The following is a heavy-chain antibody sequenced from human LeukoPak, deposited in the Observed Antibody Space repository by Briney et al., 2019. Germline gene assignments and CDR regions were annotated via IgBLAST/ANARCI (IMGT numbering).Heavy chain of an antibody. CDR2: ISSSATTI. J-gene: IGHJ4*02. V-gene: IGHV3-11*04. CDR3: AKDLRVPAAATFDYFDY. D-gene: IGHD2-2*01. Sequence: GGSLRLSCAASGFTFSDYYMNWIRQAPGKGLEWVSYISSSATTIYYADSVKGRFTISRDNAKKSLYLQMNSLRAEDTAVYYCAKDLRVPAAATFDYFDYWGQGTLVTVSS. CDR1: GFTFSDYY.